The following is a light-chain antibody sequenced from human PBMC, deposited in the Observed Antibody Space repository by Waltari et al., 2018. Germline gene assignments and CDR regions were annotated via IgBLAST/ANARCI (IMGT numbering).Light chain of an antibody. CDR3: SSYSTSITPYV. Sequence: QSALTQPASVSGSPGQSITISCTGTSSDVGGYNHFSWYQQHPVKAPKLMIYDVSSRPSGVSNRFVGSKAGNTASLTISGLQAEDEAVYFCSSYSTSITPYVFGTGTKVTVL. J-gene: IGLJ1*01. V-gene: IGLV2-14*03. CDR2: DVS. CDR1: SSDVGGYNH.